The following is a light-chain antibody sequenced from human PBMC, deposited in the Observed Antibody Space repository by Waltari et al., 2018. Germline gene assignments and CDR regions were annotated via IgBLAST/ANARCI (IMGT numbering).Light chain of an antibody. Sequence: QLVLTQSPSASASQGASVKLTCTLSSGHSSNVIAWHQQQPEKGPRYLMKVNSDGSHSKGDKIPDRFSGSSSGAEHYLTISSLQSEDEADYYCQTGGHGTWVFGGGTKLTVL. J-gene: IGLJ3*02. CDR2: VNSDGSH. V-gene: IGLV4-69*01. CDR3: QTGGHGTWV. CDR1: SGHSSNV.